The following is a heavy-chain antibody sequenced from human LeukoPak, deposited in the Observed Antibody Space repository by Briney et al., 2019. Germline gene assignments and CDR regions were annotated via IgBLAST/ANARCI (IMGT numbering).Heavy chain of an antibody. D-gene: IGHD3-9*01. V-gene: IGHV3-23*01. Sequence: GGSLRLSCVASAFTFSKHPMSWVRQAPGNGLELVSAINERGDITKYADSVMRRFTISRDNSKNTLYLQMNSLRAKDKAVYYCARGDDISPGRVLEYWGRGTLVTVSS. CDR2: INERGDIT. J-gene: IGHJ4*02. CDR3: ARGDDISPGRVLEY. CDR1: AFTFSKHP.